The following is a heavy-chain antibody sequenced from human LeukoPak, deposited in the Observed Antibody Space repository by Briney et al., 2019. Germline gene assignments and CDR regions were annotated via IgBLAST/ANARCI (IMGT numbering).Heavy chain of an antibody. V-gene: IGHV3-48*02. CDR2: ISSRSSTI. CDR1: GFTFSSHS. CDR3: ARDYYDSSGYYYIDY. D-gene: IGHD3-22*01. J-gene: IGHJ4*02. Sequence: GGSLRLSCAASGFTFSSHSMSWVRQAPGKGLEWVSYISSRSSTIYYADSVKGRFTISRDNAKNSLYLQMNSLRDEDTAVYYCARDYYDSSGYYYIDYWGQGTLVTVSS.